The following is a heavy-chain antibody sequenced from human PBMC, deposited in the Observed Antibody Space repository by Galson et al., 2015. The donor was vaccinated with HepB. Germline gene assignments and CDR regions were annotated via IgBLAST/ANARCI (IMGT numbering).Heavy chain of an antibody. V-gene: IGHV3-73*01. CDR1: GFTFSGSA. Sequence: LRLSCAASGFTFSGSAMHWVRQASGKGLEWVGRIRSKANSYATAYAASVKGRFPISRDDSKNTAYLQMNSLKTEDTAVYYCTPFDYYYGMDVWGQGTTVTVSS. CDR3: TPFDYYYGMDV. CDR2: IRSKANSYAT. J-gene: IGHJ6*02.